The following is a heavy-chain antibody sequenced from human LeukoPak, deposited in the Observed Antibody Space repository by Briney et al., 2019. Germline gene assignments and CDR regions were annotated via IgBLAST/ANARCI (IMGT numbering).Heavy chain of an antibody. Sequence: GGSLRLSCAASGFTFASYSMSWVRQAPGKGLEWVAVISYDGSNKYYADSVKGRFTISRDNSKNTLYLQMNSLRAEDTAVYYCAKANGVVGATLDYWGQGTLVTVSS. CDR3: AKANGVVGATLDY. CDR2: ISYDGSNK. CDR1: GFTFASYS. V-gene: IGHV3-30*18. D-gene: IGHD1-26*01. J-gene: IGHJ4*02.